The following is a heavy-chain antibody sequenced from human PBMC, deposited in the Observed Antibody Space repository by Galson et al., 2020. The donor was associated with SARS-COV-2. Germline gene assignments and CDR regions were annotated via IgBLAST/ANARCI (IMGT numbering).Heavy chain of an antibody. Sequence: SETLSLTCTVSGGSISSYYWSWIRQSPGKGLEWIGYIYYSGSTNYNPSLKSRVTISVDTSKNQFSLKLSSVTAADTAVYYCARVDCSGGSCYYYAFDIWGQGTMVTVSS. CDR2: IYYSGST. D-gene: IGHD2-15*01. CDR1: GGSISSYY. J-gene: IGHJ3*02. V-gene: IGHV4-59*13. CDR3: ARVDCSGGSCYYYAFDI.